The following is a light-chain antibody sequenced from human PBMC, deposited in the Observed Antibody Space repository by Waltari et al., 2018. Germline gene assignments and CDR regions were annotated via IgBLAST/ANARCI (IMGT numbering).Light chain of an antibody. J-gene: IGLJ2*01. Sequence: SYELTQPPSMSVSPGQTASTTCPGDNLATKYVSWYQQKPGKSPVLVINQDSKRPPGIPERFSGDNSGNTATLTISGTQAMDEADYYCQAWDSSNFVVFGGGTKLTVL. V-gene: IGLV3-1*01. CDR2: QDS. CDR3: QAWDSSNFVV. CDR1: NLATKY.